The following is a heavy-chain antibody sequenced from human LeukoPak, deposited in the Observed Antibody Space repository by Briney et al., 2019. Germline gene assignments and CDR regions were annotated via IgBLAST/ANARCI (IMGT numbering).Heavy chain of an antibody. CDR1: GFTFSSYS. J-gene: IGHJ4*02. V-gene: IGHV3-21*01. CDR3: ASVGSGYSYGALWN. D-gene: IGHD5-18*01. CDR2: ISSSSSYI. Sequence: AGGSLRLSCAASGFTFSSYSMNWVRQAPGKGLEWVSYISSSSSYIYYADSVKGRFTISRDNAKNSLYLQMNSLRAEDTAVYYCASVGSGYSYGALWNWGQGTLVTVSS.